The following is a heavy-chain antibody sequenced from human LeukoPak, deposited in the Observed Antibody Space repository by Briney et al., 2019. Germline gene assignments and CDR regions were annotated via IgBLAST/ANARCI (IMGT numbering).Heavy chain of an antibody. J-gene: IGHJ1*01. CDR2: INPNSGGT. CDR3: ARGIQPADFQN. D-gene: IGHD5-18*01. Sequence: ASVKVSCKAPGYTFSNYYIHWVRQAPGQGLEWMGWINPNSGGTEYAQKFQARVTMTRDASISSAYMELSTLKSDDTAIYYCARGIQPADFQNWGQGTLVTVSS. CDR1: GYTFSNYY. V-gene: IGHV1-2*02.